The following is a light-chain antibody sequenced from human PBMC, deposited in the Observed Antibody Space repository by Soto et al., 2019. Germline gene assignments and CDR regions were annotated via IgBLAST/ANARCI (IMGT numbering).Light chain of an antibody. CDR3: QQCYSTPRT. CDR2: AAS. J-gene: IGKJ1*01. V-gene: IGKV1-39*01. CDR1: QSISSY. Sequence: GDRVTITFRARQSISSYLNWYQQKPGKAPNLLIYAASSLQSGVPSRFSGSGSGTDFTLTISSLQPEDFATYYSQQCYSTPRTFGQGTKVDI.